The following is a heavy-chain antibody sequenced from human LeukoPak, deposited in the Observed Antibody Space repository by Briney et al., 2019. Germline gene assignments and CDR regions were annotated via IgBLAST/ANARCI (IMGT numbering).Heavy chain of an antibody. CDR3: ARGGGRIAAAGTGKYYYYYGMDV. CDR2: IYYSGST. V-gene: IGHV4-61*01. D-gene: IGHD6-13*01. Sequence: SETLSLTCTVSGGSVSSGSYYWSWIRQPPGKGLEWIGYIYYSGSTNYNPSLKSRVTISVDTSKNQFSLKLSSVTAADTAVYYCARGGGRIAAAGTGKYYYYYGMDVWGQGTTVTVSS. J-gene: IGHJ6*02. CDR1: GGSVSSGSYY.